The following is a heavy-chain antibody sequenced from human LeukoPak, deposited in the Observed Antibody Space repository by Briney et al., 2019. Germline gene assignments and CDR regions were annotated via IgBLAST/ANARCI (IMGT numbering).Heavy chain of an antibody. V-gene: IGHV1-18*01. Sequence: ASVKVSCKASGYTFTSYGISWVRQAPGQGLEWIGWISAYNGNTNYAQKLQGRVTMTTDTSTSTAYMELRSLRSDDTAVYYCARALPLYYYDRSGSTFDPWGQGTRVTASS. D-gene: IGHD3-22*01. CDR3: ARALPLYYYDRSGSTFDP. CDR1: GYTFTSYG. J-gene: IGHJ5*02. CDR2: ISAYNGNT.